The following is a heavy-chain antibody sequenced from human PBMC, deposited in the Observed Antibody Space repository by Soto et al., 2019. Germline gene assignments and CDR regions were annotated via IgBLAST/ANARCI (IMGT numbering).Heavy chain of an antibody. Sequence: SETLFLTCAVSGGYNRSGYNRAWIRQPAENELEGIGSIYHSGTTYYTPSLKSRVTISVDTSKNQCSRKLSSVTAADSVVYYCARTDNVGYYPYCGQGSLVTV. CDR2: IYHSGTT. D-gene: IGHD2-15*01. CDR3: ARTDNVGYYPY. J-gene: IGHJ4*02. V-gene: IGHV4-38-2*01. CDR1: GGYNRSGYN.